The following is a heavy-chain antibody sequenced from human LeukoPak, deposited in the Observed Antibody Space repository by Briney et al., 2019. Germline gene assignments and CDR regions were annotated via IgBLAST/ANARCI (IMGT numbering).Heavy chain of an antibody. Sequence: ASVKVSCKASGYSFTGHYMHWVRQARGQGLEWMGWINPKSGGTNYAQKFHGRVTMTRDTSISTAYMDMSSLRSDDTAVYYCARNLWFGESSDAFDMWGQGTMVTVSS. CDR3: ARNLWFGESSDAFDM. CDR2: INPKSGGT. D-gene: IGHD3-10*01. J-gene: IGHJ3*02. CDR1: GYSFTGHY. V-gene: IGHV1-2*02.